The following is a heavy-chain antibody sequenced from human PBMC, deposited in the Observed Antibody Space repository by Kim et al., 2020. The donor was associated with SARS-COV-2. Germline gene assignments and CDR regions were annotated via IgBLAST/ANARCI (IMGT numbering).Heavy chain of an antibody. Sequence: SETLSLTCNVSGDSMSPYYWSWIRQPPGKGLEWIGYFHHSGGTYYNPSLKSRVTISVDTSKNQFSLKLTSMTTADTAVYYCARGALYKFDPWGQGTLVTVSS. CDR2: FHHSGGT. V-gene: IGHV4-59*13. D-gene: IGHD1-20*01. J-gene: IGHJ5*02. CDR1: GDSMSPYY. CDR3: ARGALYKFDP.